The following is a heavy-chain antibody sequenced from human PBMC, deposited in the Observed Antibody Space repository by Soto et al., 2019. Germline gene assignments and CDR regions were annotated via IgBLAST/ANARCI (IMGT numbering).Heavy chain of an antibody. V-gene: IGHV4-59*01. D-gene: IGHD1-26*01. CDR3: ARLSRGKLELHPDY. CDR2: VSYSGST. CDR1: NGSISNFY. J-gene: IGHJ4*02. Sequence: SETLSLTCIVSNGSISNFYWTWIRQPPGKGLEWIGFVSYSGSTNYNPSLKSRVTISLHTSKNQFSLKLTSVTAADTAVYYCARLSRGKLELHPDYWGQGTLVTVSS.